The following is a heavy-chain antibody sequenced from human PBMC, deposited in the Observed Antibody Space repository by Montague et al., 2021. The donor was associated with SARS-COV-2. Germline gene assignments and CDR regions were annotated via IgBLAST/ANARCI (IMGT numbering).Heavy chain of an antibody. Sequence: SETLSLTCTVSGGSINSDYWSWIRQPPGKGLEWIGYIYYRGSTNYNPSLKSRVTISVDTSKNQFSLKLISVTAADTAAYYCARVGGNEYRFFDYWGQGSLVTVSS. CDR2: IYYRGST. D-gene: IGHD1-1*01. V-gene: IGHV4-59*01. CDR1: GGSINSDY. J-gene: IGHJ4*02. CDR3: ARVGGNEYRFFDY.